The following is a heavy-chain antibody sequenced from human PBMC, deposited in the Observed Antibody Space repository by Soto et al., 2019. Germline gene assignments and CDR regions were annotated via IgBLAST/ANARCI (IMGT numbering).Heavy chain of an antibody. CDR1: GYSFTRYT. J-gene: IGHJ5*02. CDR2: INPDNGNT. V-gene: IGHV1-3*01. Sequence: ASVKFYCKASGYSFTRYTSNCVRQAPGQRLEWMGWINPDNGNTKSSQKFQDRVIITRDTSASTAYMDLSSLRSEDTAVYYCARGIATGQLDPWGQGTLVTVSS. CDR3: ARGIATGQLDP. D-gene: IGHD2-15*01.